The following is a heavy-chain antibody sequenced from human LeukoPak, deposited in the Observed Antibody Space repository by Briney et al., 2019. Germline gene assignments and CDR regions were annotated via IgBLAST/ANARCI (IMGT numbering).Heavy chain of an antibody. V-gene: IGHV3-23*01. D-gene: IGHD6-19*01. CDR3: AKDLPLSGWPHNFDY. Sequence: PGGSLRLSCAASGFTFSNYAVSWVRQTPGKGLEWVSAISGSGGSTYYADSVKGRFTISRDNSKNTLYPQMNSLRAEDTAVYYCAKDLPLSGWPHNFDYWGQGTLVTVSS. J-gene: IGHJ4*02. CDR2: ISGSGGST. CDR1: GFTFSNYA.